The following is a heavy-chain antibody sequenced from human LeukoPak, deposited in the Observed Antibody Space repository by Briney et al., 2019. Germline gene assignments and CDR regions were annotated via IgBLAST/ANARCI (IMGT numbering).Heavy chain of an antibody. CDR1: GFTFSSHA. Sequence: PGGSLRLSCAASGFTFSSHAMSWVRQAPGKGLEWVSAISGSGGSTCYADSVKGRFTISRDNSKNTLDLQMNSLRAEDTAVYYCAKAPLVYSNFFDHWGQGTLVTVSS. V-gene: IGHV3-23*01. J-gene: IGHJ4*02. CDR3: AKAPLVYSNFFDH. CDR2: ISGSGGST. D-gene: IGHD4-11*01.